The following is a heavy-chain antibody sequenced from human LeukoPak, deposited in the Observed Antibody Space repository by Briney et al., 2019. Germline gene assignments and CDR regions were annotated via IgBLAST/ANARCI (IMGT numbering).Heavy chain of an antibody. CDR2: IFYSGST. CDR3: AGLRGYSNS. V-gene: IGHV4-39*01. J-gene: IGHJ5*02. Sequence: SETLSLTCTVSGGSISSGSYYWGWIRQPPGKGLEWIGSIFYSGSTYYNPSLKSRVTISVDTSKSQFSLKLNSVTAADTAVYYCAGLRGYSNSWGRGTLVTVSS. CDR1: GGSISSGSYY. D-gene: IGHD5-18*01.